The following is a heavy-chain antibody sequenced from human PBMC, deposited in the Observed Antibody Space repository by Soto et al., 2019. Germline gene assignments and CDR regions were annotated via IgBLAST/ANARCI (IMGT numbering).Heavy chain of an antibody. V-gene: IGHV4-59*08. Sequence: SETLSLTCTVSGGSISSYYWSWIRQPPGKGLEWIGYIYYSGSTNYNPSLKSRVTISVDTSKNQFSLKLSSVTAADTAVYYCASTSITMVRGRVRAFEIWGKGTMVTVSS. CDR1: GGSISSYY. CDR2: IYYSGST. J-gene: IGHJ3*02. D-gene: IGHD3-10*01. CDR3: ASTSITMVRGRVRAFEI.